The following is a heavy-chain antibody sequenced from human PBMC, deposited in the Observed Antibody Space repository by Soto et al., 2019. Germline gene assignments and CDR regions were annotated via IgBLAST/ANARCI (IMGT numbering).Heavy chain of an antibody. CDR3: ARDFPHRHLAAAPQYYFDY. D-gene: IGHD6-13*01. Sequence: SQTLSLTCAISGDSVSSNSAAWNWIRQSPSRGLEWLGRTYYRSKWYNDYAVSVKSRITINPDTSKNKFSLQLNSVTPEDTAVYYCARDFPHRHLAAAPQYYFDYWGQGTLVTVSS. V-gene: IGHV6-1*01. J-gene: IGHJ4*02. CDR1: GDSVSSNSAA. CDR2: TYYRSKWYN.